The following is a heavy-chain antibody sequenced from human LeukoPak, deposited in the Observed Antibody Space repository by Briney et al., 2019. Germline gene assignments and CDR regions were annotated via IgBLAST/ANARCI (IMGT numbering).Heavy chain of an antibody. Sequence: GSLRLSCAAAAFTFSNYGMHWVRQAPGKGLEWVAVIFYDGSKMYYGDSVKGRFTISRDNSKNMVYLQMNSLRAEDTAVYYCTRDIKSVYFDYWGQGTLVTVSS. CDR1: AFTFSNYG. CDR3: TRDIKSVYFDY. CDR2: IFYDGSKM. J-gene: IGHJ4*02. V-gene: IGHV3-33*01. D-gene: IGHD3-10*01.